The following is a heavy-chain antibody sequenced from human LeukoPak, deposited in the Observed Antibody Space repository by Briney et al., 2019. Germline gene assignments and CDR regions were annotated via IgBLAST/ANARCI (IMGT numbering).Heavy chain of an antibody. V-gene: IGHV1-69*13. CDR2: IIPIFGTA. CDR1: GGTFSSYA. D-gene: IGHD2-2*01. CDR3: ARGAGYCSSTSCYYLDY. J-gene: IGHJ4*02. Sequence: ASVKVSCKASGGTFSSYAISWVRQAPGQGLEWMGGIIPIFGTANYAQKFQGRVTITADESTSTAYMELSSLRSEDTAVYYCARGAGYCSSTSCYYLDYWGQGTLVTVSS.